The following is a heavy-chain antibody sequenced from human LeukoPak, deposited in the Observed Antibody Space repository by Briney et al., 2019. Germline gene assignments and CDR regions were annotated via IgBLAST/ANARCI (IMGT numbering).Heavy chain of an antibody. CDR2: MNPNRGNT. Sequence: GASVKVSCKASGYTFTSYDINWVRQATGRGLEWMGWMNPNRGNTGYAQKFQGRVTMTRNTSISTAYMELSSLRSEDTAVYYCARTDIVVVPAASDAFDIWGQGTMVTVSS. CDR3: ARTDIVVVPAASDAFDI. D-gene: IGHD2-2*01. V-gene: IGHV1-8*01. J-gene: IGHJ3*02. CDR1: GYTFTSYD.